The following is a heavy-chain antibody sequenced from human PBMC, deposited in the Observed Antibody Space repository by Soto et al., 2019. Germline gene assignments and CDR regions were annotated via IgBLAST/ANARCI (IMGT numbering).Heavy chain of an antibody. J-gene: IGHJ4*02. CDR3: ARVRGGYCSSTSCYLGGHFDY. CDR1: GYTFTSCA. CDR2: INAGNGNT. V-gene: IGHV1-3*01. D-gene: IGHD2-2*01. Sequence: ASVKVSCKASGYTFTSCAMHWVRQAPGQRLEWMGWINAGNGNTKYSQKFQGRVTITRDTSASTAYMELSSLRSEDTAVYYCARVRGGYCSSTSCYLGGHFDYWGQGALVTVSS.